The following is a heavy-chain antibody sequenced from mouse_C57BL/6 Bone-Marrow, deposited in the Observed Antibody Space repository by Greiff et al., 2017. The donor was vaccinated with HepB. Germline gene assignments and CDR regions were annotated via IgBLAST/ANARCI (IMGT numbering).Heavy chain of an antibody. D-gene: IGHD1-1*01. J-gene: IGHJ1*03. CDR3: ARSGFITTDWYFDV. V-gene: IGHV1-81*01. Sequence: VQVVESGAELARPGASVKLSCKASGYTFTSYGISWVKQRTGQGLEWIGEIYPRSGNTYYNEKFKGKATLTADKSSSTAYMELRSLTSEDSAVYFCARSGFITTDWYFDVWGTGTTVTVSS. CDR1: GYTFTSYG. CDR2: IYPRSGNT.